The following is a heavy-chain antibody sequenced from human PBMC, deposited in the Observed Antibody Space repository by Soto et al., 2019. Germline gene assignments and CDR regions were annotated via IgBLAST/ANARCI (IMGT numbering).Heavy chain of an antibody. CDR2: IYYRGST. CDR3: ARDGREASGMDV. J-gene: IGHJ6*02. CDR1: GGSISSHY. Sequence: QVQLQESGPGLVRPSKTLSLTCTVPGGSISSHYWSWVRQAPGQGLEWIGHIYYRGSTKYNPSLKSRGTISVDTSKNQFSLKLNSVSTADTAVYYCARDGREASGMDVWGQGTNVTVSS. D-gene: IGHD1-26*01. V-gene: IGHV4-59*11.